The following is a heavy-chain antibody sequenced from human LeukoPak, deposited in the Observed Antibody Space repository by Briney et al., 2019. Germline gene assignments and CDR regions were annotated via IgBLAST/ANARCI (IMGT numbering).Heavy chain of an antibody. CDR1: GFTFSTYA. CDR3: ARAGATVTTNYFGP. CDR2: ISDSGDNT. J-gene: IGHJ5*02. V-gene: IGHV3-23*01. Sequence: GGSLRLSCAASGFTFSTYAMNWVRQAPGKGLEWVSLISDSGDNTYYADSVKGRFTISRDNSKNTVSLQMSSLRADDTAVYYCARAGATVTTNYFGPWGQGTLVTVSS. D-gene: IGHD4-11*01.